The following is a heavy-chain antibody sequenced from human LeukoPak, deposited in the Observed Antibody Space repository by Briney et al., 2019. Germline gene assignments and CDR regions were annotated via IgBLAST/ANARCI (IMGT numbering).Heavy chain of an antibody. V-gene: IGHV4-39*01. CDR2: IYYTGNT. J-gene: IGHJ4*02. CDR3: ARLWQVAADATYIDY. D-gene: IGHD2-15*01. CDR1: GGSISTSTYY. Sequence: SETLSLTCSVSGGSISTSTYYWGWIRQPPGKGLEWIGSIYYTGNTHYKPSLKTRVSLSVDTSNNQFSLRLRSVTASDTAVYYCARLWQVAADATYIDYWGQGTLVTVSS.